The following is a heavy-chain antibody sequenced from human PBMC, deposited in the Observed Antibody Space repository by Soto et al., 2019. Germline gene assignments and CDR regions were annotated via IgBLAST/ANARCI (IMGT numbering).Heavy chain of an antibody. CDR1: GLTFSSYA. CDR2: ISGSGGRT. V-gene: IGHV3-23*01. Sequence: PGGSLRLSCAASGLTFSSYAMSWVRQAPGKGLEWVSAISGSGGRTYYADSVKGRFTVSRDNAKNPLYLQMNSLRAEDTAVYYCARDIIGGGYYWSVKPSYYYYGMDVWGQGTTVTVS. D-gene: IGHD3-22*01. J-gene: IGHJ6*02. CDR3: ARDIIGGGYYWSVKPSYYYYGMDV.